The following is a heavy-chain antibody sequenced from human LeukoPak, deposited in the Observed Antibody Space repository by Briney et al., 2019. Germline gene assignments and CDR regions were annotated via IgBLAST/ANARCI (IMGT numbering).Heavy chain of an antibody. J-gene: IGHJ6*03. CDR2: ISGSGSTI. D-gene: IGHD3-10*01. CDR3: ARVPMVRGVISRYYYYYMDV. CDR1: GFTFSSYA. V-gene: IGHV3-48*04. Sequence: PGGSLRLSCAASGFTFSSYAMSWVRQAPGKGLEWVSAISGSGSTIYYADSVKGRFTISRDNAKNSLYLQMNSLRAEDTAVYYCARVPMVRGVISRYYYYYMDVWGKGTTVTVSS.